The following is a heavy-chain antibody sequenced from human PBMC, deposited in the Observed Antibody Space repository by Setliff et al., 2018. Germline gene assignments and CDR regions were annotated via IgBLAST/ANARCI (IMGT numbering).Heavy chain of an antibody. CDR3: ARSDHLVVDGFDV. CDR1: GYAFTDNY. D-gene: IGHD3-16*01. Sequence: GASVKVSCKTSGYAFTDNYIHWVRQAPGQGLEWMGWINPKTGGTNLAQKFQGWVSMTRDTSITTAYMELSRLTSDDMAVYFCARSDHLVVDGFDVWGQGTMGTVS. CDR2: INPKTGGT. J-gene: IGHJ3*01. V-gene: IGHV1-2*04.